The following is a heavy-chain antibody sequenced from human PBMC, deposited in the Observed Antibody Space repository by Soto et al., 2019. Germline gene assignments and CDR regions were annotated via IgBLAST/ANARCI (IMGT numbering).Heavy chain of an antibody. D-gene: IGHD3-9*01. CDR2: IYYSGST. Sequence: SETLSLTCTVSGGSISSFYYYWSWIRQPPGKGLEWIGYIYYSGSTYYNPSLKSRVTISVDTSKNQFSLKLSSVTAADTAVYYCARATGYDILTCYYKGFPYYYYGMDVWGQGTTVTVSS. J-gene: IGHJ6*02. CDR1: GGSISSFYYY. V-gene: IGHV4-30-4*01. CDR3: ARATGYDILTCYYKGFPYYYYGMDV.